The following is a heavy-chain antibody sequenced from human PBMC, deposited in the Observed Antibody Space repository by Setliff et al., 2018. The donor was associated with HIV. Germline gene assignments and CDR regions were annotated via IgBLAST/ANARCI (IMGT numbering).Heavy chain of an antibody. CDR1: GYSFTSYW. Sequence: GESLKISCKGSGYSFTSYWIGWVRQMPGKGLEWMGIIYPGDSDTRYSPSFQGQVTISADKSISTAYLQWSSLKASDTAMYYRARQDDSSGYYYGLGAFDIWGQGTMVTVSS. CDR2: IYPGDSDT. CDR3: ARQDDSSGYYYGLGAFDI. J-gene: IGHJ3*02. D-gene: IGHD3-22*01. V-gene: IGHV5-51*01.